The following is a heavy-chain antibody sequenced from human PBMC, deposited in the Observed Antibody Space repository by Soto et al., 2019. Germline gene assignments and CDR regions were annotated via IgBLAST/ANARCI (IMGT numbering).Heavy chain of an antibody. V-gene: IGHV4-4*02. CDR3: ARRVYDTRLNYMYFDF. CDR1: GVSLTSGNW. CDR2: IFHDGTA. Sequence: SETLSLTCAVSGVSLTSGNWWTGVRQSPQRGLEYIGEIFHDGTANYYPSFERRVAMSVDTSRNQFSLKLTSVTAADTAVYFCARRVYDTRLNYMYFDFWGPGTLVTV. J-gene: IGHJ4*02. D-gene: IGHD3-10*01.